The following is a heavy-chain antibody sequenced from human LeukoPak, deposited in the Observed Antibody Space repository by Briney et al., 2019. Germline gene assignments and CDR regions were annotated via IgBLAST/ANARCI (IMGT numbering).Heavy chain of an antibody. V-gene: IGHV1-18*01. D-gene: IGHD1-26*01. CDR3: ARDWAPLSGNYYDAWFDP. CDR1: GYTFTSYG. J-gene: IGHJ5*02. CDR2: ISADNGNT. Sequence: ASVKVSCKASGYTFTSYGISWVRQAPGQGLEWMGWISADNGNTKYAQKLQGRVTMTTDTSTSTAYMELRSLRSDDTAVYYCARDWAPLSGNYYDAWFDPWGQGTLVTVSS.